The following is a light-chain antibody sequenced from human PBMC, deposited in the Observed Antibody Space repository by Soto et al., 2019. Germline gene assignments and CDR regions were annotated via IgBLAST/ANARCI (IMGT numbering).Light chain of an antibody. V-gene: IGKV3-11*01. CDR2: EAS. CDR3: QQRSNWPRT. J-gene: IGKJ1*01. Sequence: EIVLTQSPATLSLSPGERATLSCRASQSVSTYLAWYQQKPGQAPRLLIYEASSRATGIPARFSGSGSGTDFTLTISSLEPADFAAYYCQQRSNWPRTFVQGTKVEIK. CDR1: QSVSTY.